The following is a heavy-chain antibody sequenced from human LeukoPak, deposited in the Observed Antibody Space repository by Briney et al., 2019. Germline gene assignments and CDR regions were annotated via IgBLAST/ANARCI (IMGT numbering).Heavy chain of an antibody. V-gene: IGHV4-59*08. J-gene: IGHJ4*02. CDR1: DDSITMYY. CDR3: AKGGLGCSSTSCRPFDY. Sequence: SETLSLTCSVSDDSITMYYWTWIRQPPGKGLEWIGYVDHTGSTNFNPSLNGRVSISRDTTNNLFSLRLRSVTAADTAVYYCAKGGLGCSSTSCRPFDYWGQGTLVTVSS. CDR2: VDHTGST. D-gene: IGHD2-2*01.